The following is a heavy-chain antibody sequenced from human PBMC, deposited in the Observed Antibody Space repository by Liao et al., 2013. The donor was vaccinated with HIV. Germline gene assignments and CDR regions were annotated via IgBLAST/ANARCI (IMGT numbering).Heavy chain of an antibody. D-gene: IGHD6-13*01. CDR2: IYYSGST. J-gene: IGHJ4*02. CDR3: ARGRHSSSWTDFDY. CDR1: GGSISSSSYY. V-gene: IGHV4-39*07. Sequence: QLQLQESGPGLVKPSETLSLTCTVSGGSISSSSYYWAWIRQPPGKGLEWIGSIYYSGSTDYNPSLRSRVTISVDTSKDQFSLKLSSVTAADTAVYYCARGRHSSSWTDFDYWGQGTLVTVSS.